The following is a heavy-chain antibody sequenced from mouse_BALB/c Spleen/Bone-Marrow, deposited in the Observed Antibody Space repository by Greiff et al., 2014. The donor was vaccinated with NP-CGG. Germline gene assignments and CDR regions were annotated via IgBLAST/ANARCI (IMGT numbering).Heavy chain of an antibody. D-gene: IGHD1-1*01. V-gene: IGHV14-3*02. CDR3: AAYYYGSSQFAY. Sequence: AQLQQSGAELVKPGASVKLSCTASGFNIKDTYMHWVKQRPERGLEWIGRIDPANGNTKYDPKFQGKATITADTSSNTAYLQLSSLTSEDTAVYYCAAYYYGSSQFAYWGQGTLITVSA. CDR2: IDPANGNT. CDR1: GFNIKDTY. J-gene: IGHJ3*01.